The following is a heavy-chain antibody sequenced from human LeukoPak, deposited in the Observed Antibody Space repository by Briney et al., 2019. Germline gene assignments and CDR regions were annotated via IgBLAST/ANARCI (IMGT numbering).Heavy chain of an antibody. CDR3: ARDGVFRFEVGDVYYCYMDV. Sequence: ASVKVSCKASGGTFSSYAISWVRQAPGQGLEWMGWINPNSGDTKYAQKFQGRVTMTRDTSNNTVYMDLTRLIFDDTAMYYCARDGVFRFEVGDVYYCYMDVWGKGTTVIISS. J-gene: IGHJ6*03. CDR2: INPNSGDT. D-gene: IGHD2-21*02. CDR1: GGTFSSYA. V-gene: IGHV1-2*02.